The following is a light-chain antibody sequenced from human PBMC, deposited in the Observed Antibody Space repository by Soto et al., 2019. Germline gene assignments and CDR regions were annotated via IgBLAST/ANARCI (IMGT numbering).Light chain of an antibody. CDR2: KAS. CDR3: QQYNSYSLYT. CDR1: QSIKSW. Sequence: DIPMTQSPSTLSASVGDRVNVSCRASQSIKSWLAWYQQEPGKAPKLLIYKASTLQSGVPSRFSGSGSGTEFTLTISCLQPDDFATYYCQQYNSYSLYTFGQGTRLEIK. V-gene: IGKV1-5*03. J-gene: IGKJ2*01.